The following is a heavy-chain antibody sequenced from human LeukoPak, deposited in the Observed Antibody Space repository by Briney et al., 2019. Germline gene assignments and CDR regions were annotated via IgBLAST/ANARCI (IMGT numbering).Heavy chain of an antibody. V-gene: IGHV4-34*01. CDR2: INHSGST. CDR1: GGSISSYY. D-gene: IGHD6-19*01. J-gene: IGHJ4*02. CDR3: ARGQRYSSGWYDWGSY. Sequence: SETLSLTCTVSGGSISSYYWSWIRQPPGKGLEWIGEINHSGSTNYNPSLKSRVTISVDTSKNQFSLKLSSVTAADTAVYYCARGQRYSSGWYDWGSYWGQGTLVTVSS.